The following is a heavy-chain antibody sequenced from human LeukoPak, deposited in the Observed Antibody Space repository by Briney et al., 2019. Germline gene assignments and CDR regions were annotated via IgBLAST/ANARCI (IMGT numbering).Heavy chain of an antibody. CDR3: AKDMGP. Sequence: PGGSLRLTCAASGFTFSSYAMSWVRQAPGKGLEWVSGISWNSGSIGYADSVKGRFTISRDNAKNSLYLQMNSLRAEDTALYYCAKDMGPWGQGTMVTVSS. J-gene: IGHJ3*01. CDR2: ISWNSGSI. V-gene: IGHV3-9*01. CDR1: GFTFSSYA.